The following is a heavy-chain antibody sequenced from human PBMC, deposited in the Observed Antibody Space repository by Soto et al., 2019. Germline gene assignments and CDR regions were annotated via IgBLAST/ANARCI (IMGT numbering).Heavy chain of an antibody. V-gene: IGHV4-31*03. CDR1: GGSITRGGYY. Sequence: PSETLSLTCTVSGGSITRGGYYWSWIRQHPGKGLEWIGYIYNSGTTYYNPSLKSRVTISVDTSKNQFSLKLTSVTAADTAVYYCARISAWPYNWFDPWGQGTLVTVSS. CDR2: IYNSGTT. D-gene: IGHD6-25*01. J-gene: IGHJ5*02. CDR3: ARISAWPYNWFDP.